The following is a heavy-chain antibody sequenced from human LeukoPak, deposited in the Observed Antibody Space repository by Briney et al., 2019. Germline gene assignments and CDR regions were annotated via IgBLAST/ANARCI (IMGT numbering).Heavy chain of an antibody. CDR1: GGSISSSSYY. CDR3: ARDQDVVVVAATTALNWFDP. J-gene: IGHJ5*02. Sequence: SETLSLTCTVSGGSISSSSYYWGWIRQPPGKGLEWIGSIYYSGSTYYNPSLKSRVTISVDTSKNQFSLKLSSVTAADTAVYYCARDQDVVVVAATTALNWFDPWGQGTLVTVSS. D-gene: IGHD2-15*01. V-gene: IGHV4-39*07. CDR2: IYYSGST.